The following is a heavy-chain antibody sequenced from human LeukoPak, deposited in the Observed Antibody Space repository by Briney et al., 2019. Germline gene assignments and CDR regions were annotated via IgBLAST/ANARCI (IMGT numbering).Heavy chain of an antibody. CDR2: INHDGSDI. Sequence: GGSLRLSCAASGFTVSSYVMHWVRQAPGEGLVWVSRINHDGSDITYADSVKGRSTISRDNAKNTLYLQVNSLRADDTAVYYCVGDSNFKIDYWGQGTLVTVSS. V-gene: IGHV3-74*01. CDR3: VGDSNFKIDY. J-gene: IGHJ4*02. D-gene: IGHD5-24*01. CDR1: GFTVSSYV.